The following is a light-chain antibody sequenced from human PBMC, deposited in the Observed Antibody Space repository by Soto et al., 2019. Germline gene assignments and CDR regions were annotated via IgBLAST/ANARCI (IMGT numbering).Light chain of an antibody. V-gene: IGKV1-39*01. CDR3: QQSYSTPQT. Sequence: IQMTLSPSSLSASVEDRVIITCRASQSISNHLNWYQQKPGKAPKLLIYAASSLPSGVPSRFSGSGSGTDFTLTISSLQPEDFATYYCQQSYSTPQTFGQGTKVDI. J-gene: IGKJ1*01. CDR2: AAS. CDR1: QSISNH.